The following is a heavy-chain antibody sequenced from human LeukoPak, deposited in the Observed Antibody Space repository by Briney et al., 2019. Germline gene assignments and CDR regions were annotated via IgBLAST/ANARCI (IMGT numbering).Heavy chain of an antibody. V-gene: IGHV1-18*01. J-gene: IGHJ4*02. D-gene: IGHD3-10*01. CDR2: ISAYNGNT. CDR1: GYTFTSYG. Sequence: ASVKVSCKASGYTFTSYGISWVRQAPGQGLEWMGWISAYNGNTNYAQKLQGRVTMTTDTSTSTAYMELRSLRSDDTAVYYCARVGVWFGELFSYYFDYWAQGPLVPVSS. CDR3: ARVGVWFGELFSYYFDY.